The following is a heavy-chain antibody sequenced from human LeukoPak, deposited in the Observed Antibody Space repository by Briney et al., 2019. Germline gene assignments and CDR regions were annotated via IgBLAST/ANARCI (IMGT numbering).Heavy chain of an antibody. Sequence: GGSLRLSCAASGFTFSGYWMHWVRQAPGKGLEWVAIMSYDGNNKNYADSVKGRFTISRDNSKNTLYLQMNSLRAEDSAVYYCARDPWNPNGGSGWFDPWGQGTLVTVSS. J-gene: IGHJ5*02. CDR2: MSYDGNNK. V-gene: IGHV3-30-3*01. CDR1: GFTFSGYW. D-gene: IGHD1-1*01. CDR3: ARDPWNPNGGSGWFDP.